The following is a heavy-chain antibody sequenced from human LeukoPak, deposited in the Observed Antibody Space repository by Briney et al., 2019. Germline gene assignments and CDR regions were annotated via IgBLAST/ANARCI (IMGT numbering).Heavy chain of an antibody. J-gene: IGHJ1*01. CDR1: GFTFDDYA. CDR3: AKDPNYYDSSEH. D-gene: IGHD3-22*01. Sequence: PGGSLRLSCAASGFTFDDYAMHWVRQAPGKGLEWVSAISGSGGSTYYADSVKGRFTISRDNSKNTLYLQMNSLRAEDTAVYYCAKDPNYYDSSEHWGQGTLVTVSS. CDR2: ISGSGGST. V-gene: IGHV3-23*01.